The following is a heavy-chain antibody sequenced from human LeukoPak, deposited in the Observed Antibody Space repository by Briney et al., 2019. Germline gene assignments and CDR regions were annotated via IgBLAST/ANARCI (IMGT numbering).Heavy chain of an antibody. CDR2: ISSSGSSI. CDR3: ATDSYVSGSYYRLFY. V-gene: IGHV3-48*03. D-gene: IGHD3-10*01. CDR1: GFTFSSYD. Sequence: GGSLRLSCVASGFTFSSYDMNWVRQAPGKGLEWVSFISSSGSSIHYADSVKGRFSISRDNAKNSLYLQMNNLRAEDTAIYYCATDSYVSGSYYRLFYWGQGTLVTVSS. J-gene: IGHJ4*02.